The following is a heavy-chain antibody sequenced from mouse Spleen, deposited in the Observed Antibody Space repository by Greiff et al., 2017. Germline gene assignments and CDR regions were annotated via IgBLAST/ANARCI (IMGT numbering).Heavy chain of an antibody. CDR1: GFTFSSYT. Sequence: DVKLVESGGGLVKPGGSLKLSCAASGFTFSSYTMSWVRQTPAKRLEWVATISSGGGNTYYPDSVKGRFTISRDNARNTLYLQMSSLRSEDTAMYYCASLYGDYVPYWYFDVWGAGTTVTVSS. CDR2: ISSGGGNT. CDR3: ASLYGDYVPYWYFDV. V-gene: IGHV5-9*04. D-gene: IGHD2-13*01. J-gene: IGHJ1*01.